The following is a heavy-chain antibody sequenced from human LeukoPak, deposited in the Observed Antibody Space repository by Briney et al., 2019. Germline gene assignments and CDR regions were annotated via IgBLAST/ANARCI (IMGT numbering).Heavy chain of an antibody. V-gene: IGHV3-48*04. CDR3: ARPYSSSWGVYYYYMDV. Sequence: GGSLRLSCAASGFTFSSYSMNWVRQAPGKGLEWVSYISSSGSTIYYADSVKGRFTISRDNAKNSLYLQMNSLRAEDTAVYYCARPYSSSWGVYYYYMDVWGKGTTVTISS. CDR1: GFTFSSYS. CDR2: ISSSGSTI. D-gene: IGHD6-13*01. J-gene: IGHJ6*03.